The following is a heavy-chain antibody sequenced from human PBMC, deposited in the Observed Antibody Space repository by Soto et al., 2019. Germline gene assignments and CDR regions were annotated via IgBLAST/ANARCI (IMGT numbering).Heavy chain of an antibody. V-gene: IGHV4-59*01. Sequence: PSQTQPLTYTVSGGTISNYYWSWIRQPPGKGLEWIGYIYYSGSTNYNPSLKSRVTISVDTSKNQFSLKLSSVTAADTAVYYCARSEGAAYFQHRGQGTLVT. CDR3: ARSEGAAYFQH. CDR2: IYYSGST. CDR1: GGTISNYY. J-gene: IGHJ1*01.